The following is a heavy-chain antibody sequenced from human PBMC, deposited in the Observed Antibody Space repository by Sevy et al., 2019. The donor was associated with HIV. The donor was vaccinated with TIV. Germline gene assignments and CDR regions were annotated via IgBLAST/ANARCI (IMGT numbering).Heavy chain of an antibody. V-gene: IGHV3-7*01. D-gene: IGHD6-19*01. CDR1: GFTFSRYW. Sequence: GGSLRLSCAASGFTFSRYWMSWVRQAPGKGLGWVANIRQDGSEKYYVDSVKGRFTISRDNAKSSLYLQMNSLRAEDTAVYYCATMREDSSGCLANWGQGTLVTVSS. CDR2: IRQDGSEK. J-gene: IGHJ4*02. CDR3: ATMREDSSGCLAN.